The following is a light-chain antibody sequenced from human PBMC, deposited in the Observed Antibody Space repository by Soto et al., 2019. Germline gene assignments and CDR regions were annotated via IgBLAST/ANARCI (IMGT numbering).Light chain of an antibody. Sequence: EIVMTQSPATLSVSPGERATLSCRATQSVSSNLAWYQQKPGQAPRLLIYGAFTRATGIPASFSGSGSGTEFKPTISALQSEDFALYYCQQYNNWPISSGNGTRLEIK. CDR3: QQYNNWPIS. J-gene: IGKJ5*01. CDR2: GAF. CDR1: QSVSSN. V-gene: IGKV3-15*01.